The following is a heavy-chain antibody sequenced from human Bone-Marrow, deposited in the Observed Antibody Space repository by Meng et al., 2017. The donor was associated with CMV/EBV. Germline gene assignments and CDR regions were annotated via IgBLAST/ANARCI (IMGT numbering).Heavy chain of an antibody. CDR3: ARGVGALVAATLYVFDN. CDR1: SHFPSYD. CDR2: VGPDSGST. D-gene: IGHD5-12*01. Sequence: SHFPSYDINWLRQAPGQPLEWLGWVGPDSGSTGYAPKFQGRVTMTADTSIRTAYMELRRLGSEDTAVYFCARGVGALVAATLYVFDNWGQGTLVTVSS. V-gene: IGHV1-8*01. J-gene: IGHJ4*02.